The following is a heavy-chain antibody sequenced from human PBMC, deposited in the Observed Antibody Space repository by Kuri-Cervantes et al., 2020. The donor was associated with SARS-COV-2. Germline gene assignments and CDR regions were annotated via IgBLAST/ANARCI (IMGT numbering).Heavy chain of an antibody. CDR2: FDPEDGET. CDR1: GYTLTELS. J-gene: IGHJ6*03. Sequence: ASVKVSCKVSGYTLTELSMHWVRQAPGKGLEWMGGFDPEDGETIYAQKFQGRVTMTEDTSTDTAYMDLSSLRSEDTAVYYCARTFGVVDFYYHFYYMDVWGKGTTVTVSS. V-gene: IGHV1-24*01. D-gene: IGHD3-3*01. CDR3: ARTFGVVDFYYHFYYMDV.